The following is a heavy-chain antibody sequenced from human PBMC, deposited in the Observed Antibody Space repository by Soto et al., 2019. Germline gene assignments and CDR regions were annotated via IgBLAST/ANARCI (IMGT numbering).Heavy chain of an antibody. CDR3: ARDLVVVPANTYYYYGMDV. Sequence: EVQLVESGGGLVQPGGSLRLSCAASGFTFSSYDMHWVRQATGKGLEWVSAIGTAGDTYYPGSVKGRFTISRENAKNSLYLQMNSLRADDTAVYYCARDLVVVPANTYYYYGMDVWGQGTTVTVSS. J-gene: IGHJ6*02. V-gene: IGHV3-13*01. CDR2: IGTAGDT. CDR1: GFTFSSYD. D-gene: IGHD2-15*01.